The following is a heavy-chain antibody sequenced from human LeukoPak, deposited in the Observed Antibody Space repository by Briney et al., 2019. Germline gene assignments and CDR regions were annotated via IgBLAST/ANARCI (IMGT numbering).Heavy chain of an antibody. Sequence: SETLSLTCTVSGGSISSYYWSWIRQPPGKGLEWIGYIYYSGSTNYNPSLKSRVTISVDTSKNQFSLKLSSVAAADTAVYYCARGVLGGSIVGATRVFDYWGQGTLVTVSS. CDR2: IYYSGST. V-gene: IGHV4-59*01. J-gene: IGHJ4*02. CDR1: GGSISSYY. CDR3: ARGVLGGSIVGATRVFDY. D-gene: IGHD1-26*01.